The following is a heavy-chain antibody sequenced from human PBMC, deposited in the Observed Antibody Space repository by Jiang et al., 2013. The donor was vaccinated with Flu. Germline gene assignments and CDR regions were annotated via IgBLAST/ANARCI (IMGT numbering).Heavy chain of an antibody. V-gene: IGHV4-34*01. CDR3: ARVRGGGYYYGRDRYAFDI. CDR2: GST. D-gene: IGHD3-22*01. Sequence: GSTNYNPSLKSRVTISVDTSKNQFSLKLSSVTAADTAVYYCARVRGGGYYYGRDRYAFDIWGQGTMVTVSS. J-gene: IGHJ3*02.